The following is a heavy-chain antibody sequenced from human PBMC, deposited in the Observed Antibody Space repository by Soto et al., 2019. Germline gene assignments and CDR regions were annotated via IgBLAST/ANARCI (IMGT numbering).Heavy chain of an antibody. CDR3: ARNSVNGDGYGLYYFDS. V-gene: IGHV4-59*01. CDR2: ISDSGSGST. Sequence: QVQLQESGPGLVKPSETLSLTCTVSGGSFGSNYWSWVRQPPGKGLEWIGYISDSGSGSTNYNPSLKSRVTISEDMSKNQFSLNLTSVTAADTATYYCARNSVNGDGYGLYYFDSWGQGTLVTVSS. CDR1: GGSFGSNY. J-gene: IGHJ4*02. D-gene: IGHD5-18*01.